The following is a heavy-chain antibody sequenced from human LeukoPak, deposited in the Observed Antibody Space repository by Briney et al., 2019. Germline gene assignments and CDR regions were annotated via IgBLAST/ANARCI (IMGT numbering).Heavy chain of an antibody. CDR3: ARVPTLRFLFSMDV. Sequence: LETLSLTCAVYGGSFSGYYWSWIRQPPGKGLEWIGEINHSGSTNYNPSLKSRVTISVDTSKNQFSLKLSSVTAADTAVYYCARVPTLRFLFSMDVWGKGTTVTVSS. CDR1: GGSFSGYY. V-gene: IGHV4-34*01. D-gene: IGHD3-3*01. J-gene: IGHJ6*04. CDR2: INHSGST.